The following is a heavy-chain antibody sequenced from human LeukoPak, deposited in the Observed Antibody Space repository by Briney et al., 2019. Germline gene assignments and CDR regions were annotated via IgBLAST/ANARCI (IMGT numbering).Heavy chain of an antibody. Sequence: GGSLRLSCAASGFTFDDYAFHWVRQPPGKGLEWVSGISWNSGSIDYADSVKGRFTISRDNAKHSLYLQMTSLRAEDTALYYCAKDIGTGSYYHFDYWGQGTLVTVSS. CDR2: ISWNSGSI. CDR3: AKDIGTGSYYHFDY. D-gene: IGHD1-26*01. CDR1: GFTFDDYA. V-gene: IGHV3-9*01. J-gene: IGHJ4*02.